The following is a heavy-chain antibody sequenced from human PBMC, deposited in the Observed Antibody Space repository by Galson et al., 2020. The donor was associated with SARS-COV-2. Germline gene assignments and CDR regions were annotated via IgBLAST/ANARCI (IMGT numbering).Heavy chain of an antibody. Sequence: SETLSLTCIVSGGSISSSSYYWGWIRQPPGKGLEWIGSIYYSGSTYYNPSLKSRVTISVDTSKNQFSLKLSPVTAADTAVYYCARGGETIFGVVITMYYYYMDVWGKGTTVTGSS. J-gene: IGHJ6*03. D-gene: IGHD3-3*01. CDR1: GGSISSSSYY. CDR2: IYYSGST. CDR3: ARGGETIFGVVITMYYYYMDV. V-gene: IGHV4-39*01.